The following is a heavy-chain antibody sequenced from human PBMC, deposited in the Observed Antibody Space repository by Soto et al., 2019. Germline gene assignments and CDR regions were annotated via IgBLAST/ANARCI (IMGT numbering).Heavy chain of an antibody. CDR1: WVTVSSKY. Sequence: GGSLRLSRGGSWVTVSSKYLRWGRPAPGEGGGGVSVLYSGGSTYYAASVQGRFTVSRDNSKNTLYLQMNSLRAEDTAVYYCARDLRYCSGGSCYSYYYYGMDVWGQGTTVTVS. CDR3: ARDLRYCSGGSCYSYYYYGMDV. J-gene: IGHJ6*02. D-gene: IGHD2-15*01. V-gene: IGHV3-53*01. CDR2: LYSGGST.